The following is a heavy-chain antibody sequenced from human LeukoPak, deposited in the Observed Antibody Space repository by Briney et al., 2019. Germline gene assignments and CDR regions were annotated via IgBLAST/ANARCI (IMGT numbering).Heavy chain of an antibody. D-gene: IGHD6-6*01. J-gene: IGHJ6*03. CDR3: ARHTISSSSSSYYYYYMDV. CDR2: IYTSGST. Sequence: SETLSLTCTVSGGSIRSYYWSWIRQPPGKGLEWIGYIYTSGSTNYNPSLKSRVTISVDTSKNQFSLKLSSVTAADTAVYYCARHTISSSSSSYYYYYMDVWGKGTTVTVSS. V-gene: IGHV4-4*09. CDR1: GGSIRSYY.